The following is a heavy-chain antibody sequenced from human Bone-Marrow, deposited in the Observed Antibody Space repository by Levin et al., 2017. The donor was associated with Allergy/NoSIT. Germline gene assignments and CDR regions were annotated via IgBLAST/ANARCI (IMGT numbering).Heavy chain of an antibody. Sequence: SQTLSLTCTVSGGSISISSYYWGWIRQPPGKALEWIGSIFYTGHTSYNPSLESRVTMSVDTSKNQFSLRPTSVTAADTALYYCARVGAFDGYGDYEYYFDFWGQGTPVTVSS. D-gene: IGHD4-17*01. CDR1: GGSISISSYY. CDR3: ARVGAFDGYGDYEYYFDF. V-gene: IGHV4-39*07. CDR2: IFYTGHT. J-gene: IGHJ4*02.